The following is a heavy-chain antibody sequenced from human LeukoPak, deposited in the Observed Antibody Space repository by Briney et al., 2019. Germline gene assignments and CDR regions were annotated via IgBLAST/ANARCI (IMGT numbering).Heavy chain of an antibody. CDR1: GFTFSLYW. V-gene: IGHV3-30-3*01. CDR3: ARGISSSCYGPIDY. D-gene: IGHD2-2*01. CDR2: ISYDGSNK. Sequence: PGGSLRLSCAASGFTFSLYWMTWVRQAPGKGLEWVEVISYDGSNKYYADSVKGRFTTSRDNSKNTLYLQMNSLRAEDTAVYYCARGISSSCYGPIDYWGQGTLVTVSS. J-gene: IGHJ4*02.